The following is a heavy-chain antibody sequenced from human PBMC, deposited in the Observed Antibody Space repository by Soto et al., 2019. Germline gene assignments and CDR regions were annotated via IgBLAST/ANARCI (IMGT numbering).Heavy chain of an antibody. J-gene: IGHJ6*02. CDR2: IKQDGSEK. CDR1: GFTFSSYW. CDR3: ARFYYDSSGYLPSPSYSYYGMDV. V-gene: IGHV3-7*04. Sequence: EVQLVESGGGLVQPGGSLRLSCAASGFTFSSYWMSWVRQAPGKGLEWVANIKQDGSEKYYVDSVKGRFTISRDNAKNSRYLKMNSLRAEDRAVYYCARFYYDSSGYLPSPSYSYYGMDVWGQGTTVTVSS. D-gene: IGHD3-22*01.